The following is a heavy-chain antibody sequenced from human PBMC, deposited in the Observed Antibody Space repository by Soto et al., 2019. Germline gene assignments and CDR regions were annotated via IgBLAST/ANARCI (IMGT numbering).Heavy chain of an antibody. Sequence: PSETLSLTCAVSGGSISSGGYSWSWIRQPPGKGLEWIGYIYHSGSTYYNPSLESRVTISVDKSKNQFSLKLSSVTAADRAVYYFATVAEAVTRVDYSGQGTLFTVSS. V-gene: IGHV4-30-2*01. CDR3: ATVAEAVTRVDY. J-gene: IGHJ4*02. CDR1: GGSISSGGYS. D-gene: IGHD6-19*01. CDR2: IYHSGST.